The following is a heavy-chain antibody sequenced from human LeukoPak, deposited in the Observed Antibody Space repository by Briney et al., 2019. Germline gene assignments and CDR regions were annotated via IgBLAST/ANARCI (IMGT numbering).Heavy chain of an antibody. Sequence: GGSLRLSCAASEFSVGSNYMTWVRQAPGKGLEWVANIKKDGSEKYYVDSVKGRFTISRDNAKTSLYLQMNSLRAEDTAVYYCARDLSGVTGYTYGRGIDYWGQGTLVTVSS. CDR2: IKKDGSEK. J-gene: IGHJ4*02. D-gene: IGHD5-18*01. V-gene: IGHV3-7*01. CDR3: ARDLSGVTGYTYGRGIDY. CDR1: EFSVGSNY.